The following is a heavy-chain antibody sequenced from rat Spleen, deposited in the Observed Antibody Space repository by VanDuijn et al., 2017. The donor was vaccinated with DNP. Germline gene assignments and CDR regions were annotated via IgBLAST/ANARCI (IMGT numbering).Heavy chain of an antibody. CDR2: ITYSGGT. Sequence: EVRLQGSGPGLVKPSQSLSLTCSVTDFSITRNYWGWIRKFPGNKMEWIGHITYSGGTTYNPSLKSRIFITRDTSKNQFFLQVNSVTTDDTATYYCTRGDILRSFDYWGQGVMVTVSS. V-gene: IGHV3-1*01. J-gene: IGHJ2*01. D-gene: IGHD1-6*01. CDR3: TRGDILRSFDY. CDR1: DFSITRNY.